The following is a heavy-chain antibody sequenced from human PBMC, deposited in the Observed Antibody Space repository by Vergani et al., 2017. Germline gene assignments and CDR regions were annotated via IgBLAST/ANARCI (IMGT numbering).Heavy chain of an antibody. CDR3: ARSPTPVYFDY. J-gene: IGHJ4*02. V-gene: IGHV4-39*01. CDR2: IYYSGST. CDR1: GGSISSSSYY. Sequence: QLQLQESGPGLVKPSETLSLTCTVSGGSISSSSYYWGWIRQPPGKGLEWIGSIYYSGSTYYNPSLKSRVTISVDTSKNQFSLKLSSVTAADTAVYYCARSPTPVYFDYWGQGTLVTVSS.